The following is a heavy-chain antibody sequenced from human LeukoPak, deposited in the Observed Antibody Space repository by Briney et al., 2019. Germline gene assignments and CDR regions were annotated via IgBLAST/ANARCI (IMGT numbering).Heavy chain of an antibody. CDR2: ISRGGAYT. V-gene: IGHV3-23*01. D-gene: IGHD1-1*01. CDR1: GFTFGAYD. J-gene: IGHJ4*02. CDR3: SKKGQADNDGKPD. Sequence: GGSLRLSCAASGFTFGAYDMYWIRQAPGKGLECVSSISRGGAYTYYADSVKGRFTISRDDSRNTLYLQMNSLRAEDTAVYYCSKKGQADNDGKPDWGQGTLVTVSS.